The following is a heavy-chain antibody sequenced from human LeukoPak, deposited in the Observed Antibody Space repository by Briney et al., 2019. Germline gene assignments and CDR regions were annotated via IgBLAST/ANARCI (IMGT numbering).Heavy chain of an antibody. CDR1: GYTFIGYY. D-gene: IGHD6-6*01. V-gene: IGHV1-2*02. Sequence: SSVKVSCKASGYTFIGYYLHWVRQAPGQGLEWMGWMNPKSGGTNYLQKFQGRVTMTRDTSISTAYTELIRVKSDDTAVYYCARLRDSSSPGDFDFWGQGTLVTVSS. CDR2: MNPKSGGT. J-gene: IGHJ4*02. CDR3: ARLRDSSSPGDFDF.